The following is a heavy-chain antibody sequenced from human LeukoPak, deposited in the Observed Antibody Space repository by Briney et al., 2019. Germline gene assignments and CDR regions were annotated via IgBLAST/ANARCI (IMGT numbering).Heavy chain of an antibody. J-gene: IGHJ3*01. CDR3: ARDKTPYCGGDCYAFGV. D-gene: IGHD2-21*02. CDR2: ISRSGSSI. Sequence: GGSLRLSCAASGFIFSSYEMNWVRQAPGKGLEWVSYISRSGSSIYYADSVKGRFTISRDNAKNSLYLQMNSLRAEDTAVYYCARDKTPYCGGDCYAFGVWGQGTMVTVSS. V-gene: IGHV3-48*03. CDR1: GFIFSSYE.